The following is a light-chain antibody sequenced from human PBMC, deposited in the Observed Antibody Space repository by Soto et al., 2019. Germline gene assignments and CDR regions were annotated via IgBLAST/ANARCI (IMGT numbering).Light chain of an antibody. CDR3: GSWDSSMSAYV. V-gene: IGLV1-51*01. Sequence: HSVLTQPPSVSAAPGQKVTISCSGSSSNIGGNSVSWYQQLPGTAPKLLIYDDNKRPSGIPDRFSGSKSGTSATLGITGFQTGEEADYYCGSWDSSMSAYVFGTGTKVTV. CDR2: DDN. CDR1: SSNIGGNS. J-gene: IGLJ1*01.